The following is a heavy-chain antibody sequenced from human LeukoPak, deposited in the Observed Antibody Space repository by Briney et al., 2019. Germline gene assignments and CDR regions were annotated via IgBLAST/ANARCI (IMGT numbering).Heavy chain of an antibody. CDR1: GYSISSGYY. CDR2: IYHSGST. J-gene: IGHJ4*02. D-gene: IGHD2-2*02. CDR3: ARICSSTSCYTSTTDY. Sequence: SETLSLTCAVSGYSISSGYYWGWIRQPPGKGLEWIGSIYHSGSTYYNPSLKSRVTISVDTSKNQFSLKLSSVTAADTAVYYCARICSSTSCYTSTTDYWAREPWSPSP. V-gene: IGHV4-38-2*01.